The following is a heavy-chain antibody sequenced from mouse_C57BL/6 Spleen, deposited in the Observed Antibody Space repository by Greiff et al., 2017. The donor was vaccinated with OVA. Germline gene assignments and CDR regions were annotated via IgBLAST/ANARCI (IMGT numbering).Heavy chain of an antibody. D-gene: IGHD2-2*01. CDR2: IYPGDGDT. V-gene: IGHV1-82*01. CDR1: GYAFSSSW. Sequence: VQLQQSGPELVKPGASVKISCKASGYAFSSSWMNWVKQRPGKGLEWIGRIYPGDGDTNYNGKFKGKATLTADKSSSTAYMQLSSLTSEDSAVYFCAREGPMVKGWFAYWGQGTLVTVSA. CDR3: AREGPMVKGWFAY. J-gene: IGHJ3*01.